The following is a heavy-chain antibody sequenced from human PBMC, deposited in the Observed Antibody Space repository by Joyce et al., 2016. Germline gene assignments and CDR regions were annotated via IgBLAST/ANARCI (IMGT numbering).Heavy chain of an antibody. V-gene: IGHV1-69*06. D-gene: IGHD4-11*01. J-gene: IGHJ6*03. CDR1: GGTFSSYG. Sequence: QIQLVQSGPEVKKPGSSVKVSCKASGGTFSSYGISWVRQAPGQGLEWMGGIIPMVDAADYGQKFQGRVMISADNLTNTAYMEVSSLRSEDTAVYYCARVMTTVTSEAWVFYYHMDVWGKGTTVTVSS. CDR3: ARVMTTVTSEAWVFYYHMDV. CDR2: IIPMVDAA.